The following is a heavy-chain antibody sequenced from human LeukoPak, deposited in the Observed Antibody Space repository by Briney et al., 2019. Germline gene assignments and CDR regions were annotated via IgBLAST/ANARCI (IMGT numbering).Heavy chain of an antibody. J-gene: IGHJ4*02. CDR2: INPNSGGT. D-gene: IGHD1-26*01. CDR3: ARVAGELHPNGYFDY. V-gene: IGHV1-2*02. CDR1: GYTFTGYY. Sequence: GASVKVSCKASGYTFTGYYMHWVRQAPGQGLEWMGWINPNSGGTNYAQKFQGRVTMTRDTSISTAYMELSRLRSDDTAVYYCARVAGELHPNGYFDYWGQGTLVTVSS.